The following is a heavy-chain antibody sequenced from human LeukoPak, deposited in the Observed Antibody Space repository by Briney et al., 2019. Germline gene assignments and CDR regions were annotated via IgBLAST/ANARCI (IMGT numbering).Heavy chain of an antibody. D-gene: IGHD1-26*01. CDR3: ARVGGYSGSYFYYFDY. V-gene: IGHV1-18*01. CDR2: ISGYNGNT. J-gene: IGHJ4*02. Sequence: ASVKVSCKASDYTFTSYGISWVRQAPGQGLEWMGWISGYNGNTNYAQKLQGRVTMTTDTSTSTAYMELRGLRSDDTAVYYCARVGGYSGSYFYYFDYWGQGTLVTVSS. CDR1: DYTFTSYG.